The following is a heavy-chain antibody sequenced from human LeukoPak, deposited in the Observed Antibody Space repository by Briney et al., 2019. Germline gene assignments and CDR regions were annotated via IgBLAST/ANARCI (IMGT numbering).Heavy chain of an antibody. CDR3: AKDLADYYDSSGSEPLDY. Sequence: PGGSLRLSCAASGFTFSSYAMSWVRQAPGKGLEWVSAISGSGGSTYYADSVKGRFAISRDNSKNTLYLQMNSLRAEDTAVYYCAKDLADYYDSSGSEPLDYWGQGTLVTVSS. V-gene: IGHV3-23*01. CDR1: GFTFSSYA. CDR2: ISGSGGST. J-gene: IGHJ4*02. D-gene: IGHD3-22*01.